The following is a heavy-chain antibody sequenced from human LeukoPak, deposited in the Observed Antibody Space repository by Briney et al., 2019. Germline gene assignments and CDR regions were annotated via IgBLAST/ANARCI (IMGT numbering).Heavy chain of an antibody. V-gene: IGHV1-69*04. J-gene: IGHJ6*02. Sequence: SVKVSCKASGGTFSSYAISWVRQAPGQGLEWMGRIIPILGIANYAQKFQGGVTITADKSTSTAYMELSSLRSEDTAVYYCASGEYYYGSGSYHENYYYYYGMDVWGQGTTVTVSS. D-gene: IGHD3-10*01. CDR3: ASGEYYYGSGSYHENYYYYYGMDV. CDR1: GGTFSSYA. CDR2: IIPILGIA.